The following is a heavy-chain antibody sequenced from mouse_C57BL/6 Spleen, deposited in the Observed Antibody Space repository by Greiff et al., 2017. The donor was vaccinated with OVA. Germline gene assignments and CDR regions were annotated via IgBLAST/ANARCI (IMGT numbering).Heavy chain of an antibody. Sequence: QVQLKESGPGLVQPSQSLSITCTVSGFSLTSYGVHWVRQSPGKGLEWLGVIWSGGSTDYNAAFISRLSISKDNSKSQVFFKMNSLQADDTAIYYCARKIYYYGSGYFDVWGTGTTVTVSS. CDR1: GFSLTSYG. CDR2: IWSGGST. J-gene: IGHJ1*03. V-gene: IGHV2-2*01. D-gene: IGHD1-1*01. CDR3: ARKIYYYGSGYFDV.